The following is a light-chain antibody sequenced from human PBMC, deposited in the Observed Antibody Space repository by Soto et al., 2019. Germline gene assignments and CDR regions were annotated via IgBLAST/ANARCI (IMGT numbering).Light chain of an antibody. Sequence: QSVLTQPPSASGTPGQRVTISCSGSSSNIGSNYVYWYQQLPGTAPKLLIYRNNQRPSGVPDRFSGSKSGTSASLAITGLRSEDEADYYCAAWDESLSGVVFGGGTKSPS. J-gene: IGLJ2*01. CDR3: AAWDESLSGVV. CDR2: RNN. CDR1: SSNIGSNY. V-gene: IGLV1-47*01.